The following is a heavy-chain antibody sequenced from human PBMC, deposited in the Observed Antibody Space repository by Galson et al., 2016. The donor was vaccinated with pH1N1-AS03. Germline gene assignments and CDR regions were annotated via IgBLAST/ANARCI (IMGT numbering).Heavy chain of an antibody. Sequence: SVKVSCKASGYAFTAYYIHWVRQAPGQGLEWMGFVNTKTGVTIYAQKFKSRVTMTRDTSISTAYMELRGLGSDDSAFYYCARVEGIASTTGDWGQGSLITVSS. J-gene: IGHJ4*02. V-gene: IGHV1-2*02. D-gene: IGHD6-13*01. CDR2: VNTKTGVT. CDR3: ARVEGIASTTGD. CDR1: GYAFTAYY.